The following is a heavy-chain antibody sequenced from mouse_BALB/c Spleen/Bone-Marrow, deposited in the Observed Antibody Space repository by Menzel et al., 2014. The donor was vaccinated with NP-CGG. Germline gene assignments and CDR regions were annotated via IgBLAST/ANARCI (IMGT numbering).Heavy chain of an antibody. CDR2: IYPSDSYT. D-gene: IGHD1-1*01. V-gene: IGHV1-69*02. J-gene: IGHJ2*01. Sequence: QVQLQQSGAELVRPGASMKLSCKASGYTFTSYWINWVKQRPGRGLEWIGNIYPSDSYTNYNQKFKDKATLTIDKSSSTAYMQLSSPTSEDSAVYYCTRSYGSSYEYYFDYWGQGTTLTVSS. CDR3: TRSYGSSYEYYFDY. CDR1: GYTFTSYW.